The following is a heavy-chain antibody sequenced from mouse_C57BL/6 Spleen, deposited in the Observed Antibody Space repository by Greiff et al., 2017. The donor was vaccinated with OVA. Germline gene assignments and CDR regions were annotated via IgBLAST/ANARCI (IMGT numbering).Heavy chain of an antibody. V-gene: IGHV1-82*01. J-gene: IGHJ4*01. Sequence: VQLQQSGPELVKPGASVKISCKASGYAFSSSWMNWVKQRPGKGLEWIGRIYPGDGDTNYNGKFKGKATLTADKSSSTAYMQLSSLTSEDSAVYFCARSESSYAMDGWGQGATVAVAS. CDR3: ARSESSYAMDG. D-gene: IGHD1-3*01. CDR1: GYAFSSSW. CDR2: IYPGDGDT.